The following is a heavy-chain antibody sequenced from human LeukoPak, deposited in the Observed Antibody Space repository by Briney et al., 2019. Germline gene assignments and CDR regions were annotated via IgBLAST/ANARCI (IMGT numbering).Heavy chain of an antibody. CDR1: GFTFSSYA. CDR2: TSDDGSTK. J-gene: IGHJ4*02. Sequence: GGSLRLSCTASGFTFSSYAMHWVRQAPGKGLQWLALTSDDGSTKYYADSVKGRFTISRDNFKNTLYLQMNSLRAEDTAVYYCAKKTLYYYDSSGYLDYWGQGTLVTVSS. CDR3: AKKTLYYYDSSGYLDY. D-gene: IGHD3-22*01. V-gene: IGHV3-30-3*01.